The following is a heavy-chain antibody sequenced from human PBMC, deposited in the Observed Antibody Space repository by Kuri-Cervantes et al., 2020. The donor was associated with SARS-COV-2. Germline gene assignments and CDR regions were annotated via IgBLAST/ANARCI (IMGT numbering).Heavy chain of an antibody. CDR2: INPNSGGT. CDR3: ARGMVRGLIQSYYYGMDV. J-gene: IGHJ6*02. D-gene: IGHD3-10*01. CDR1: GYTFSDYY. Sequence: ASVKVSCNASGYTFSDYYMYWGRQAPGQGLEWMGWINPNSGGTNYAQKFQGWVTMTRDTSSTGYMELSRLRSDDTAVYYCARGMVRGLIQSYYYGMDVWGQGTTVTVSS. V-gene: IGHV1-2*04.